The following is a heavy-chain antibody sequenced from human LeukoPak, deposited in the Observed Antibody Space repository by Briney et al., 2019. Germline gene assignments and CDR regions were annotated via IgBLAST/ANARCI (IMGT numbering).Heavy chain of an antibody. D-gene: IGHD3-22*01. Sequence: ASVKVSCKPSGYTFTGYYMHWVRHAPEQGLEWMGWINPNSGGTNYTQKYKGRVTMTRDTSISTAYMELSRLRSDDTAVYYCARDLDSSGYAGQHWGQGTLVTVSS. CDR2: INPNSGGT. CDR1: GYTFTGYY. J-gene: IGHJ1*01. V-gene: IGHV1-2*02. CDR3: ARDLDSSGYAGQH.